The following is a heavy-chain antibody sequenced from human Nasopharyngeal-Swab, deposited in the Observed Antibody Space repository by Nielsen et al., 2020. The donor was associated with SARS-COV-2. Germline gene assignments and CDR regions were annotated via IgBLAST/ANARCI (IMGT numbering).Heavy chain of an antibody. CDR1: GGAISRSSYF. CDR3: ARARESQLWPPRQDAFDI. Sequence: SATLPLTCAVSGGAISRSSYFWGWIRQSPGEGLAWIGTIHYSGNTHYNPSLKSQVTISVDTSKNHFSLKLSSVTAADTAVYYCARARESQLWPPRQDAFDIWGQGTLVTVSS. J-gene: IGHJ3*02. V-gene: IGHV4-39*07. CDR2: IHYSGNT. D-gene: IGHD5-18*01.